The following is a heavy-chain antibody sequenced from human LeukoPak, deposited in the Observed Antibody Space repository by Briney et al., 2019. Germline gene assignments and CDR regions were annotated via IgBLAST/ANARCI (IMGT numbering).Heavy chain of an antibody. CDR1: VFTFSDYY. Sequence: PGGSLRLSCAASVFTFSDYYMSLIRQAPGKGLEWVSYISSSGSTIYYADSVKGRFTISRDNAKNSLYLQMNSLRAEDTAVYYCARGGTYYYDSSGYCLFDYWGQGTLVTVSS. CDR3: ARGGTYYYDSSGYCLFDY. V-gene: IGHV3-11*01. J-gene: IGHJ4*02. CDR2: ISSSGSTI. D-gene: IGHD3-22*01.